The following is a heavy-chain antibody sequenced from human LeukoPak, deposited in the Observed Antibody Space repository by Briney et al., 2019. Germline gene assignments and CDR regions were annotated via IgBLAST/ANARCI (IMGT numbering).Heavy chain of an antibody. J-gene: IGHJ4*02. D-gene: IGHD5-24*01. CDR1: GYTFTSYA. V-gene: IGHV7-4-1*02. CDR2: INTNTGNP. CDR3: ARDSARLGPVEMATITGY. Sequence: ASVKVSCKASGYTFTSYAMNWVRQAPGQGLEWMGWINTNTGNPTYAQGFTGRFVFSLDTSVSTAYLQISSLKAEDTAVYYCARDSARLGPVEMATITGYWGQGTLVTVSS.